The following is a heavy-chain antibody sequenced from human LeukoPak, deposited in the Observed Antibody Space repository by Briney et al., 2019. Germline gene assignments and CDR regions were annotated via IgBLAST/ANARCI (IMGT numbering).Heavy chain of an antibody. CDR1: GYTFTCYG. V-gene: IGHV1-18*01. CDR3: ARDVGGITMVPTDY. Sequence: ASVKVSCKASGYTFTCYGISWVRQAPGQGLEWMGWISAYNGNTNYAQKLQGRVTMTTDTSTSTAYMELRSLRSDDTAVYYCARDVGGITMVPTDYWGQGTLVTVSS. D-gene: IGHD3-10*01. J-gene: IGHJ4*02. CDR2: ISAYNGNT.